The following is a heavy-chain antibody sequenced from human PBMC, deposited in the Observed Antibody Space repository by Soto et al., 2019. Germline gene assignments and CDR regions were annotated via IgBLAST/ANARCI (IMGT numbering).Heavy chain of an antibody. D-gene: IGHD3-22*01. CDR3: ARGVSLYDSSGYYFVYRWFDP. CDR1: GGSISSGDYY. CDR2: IYYSGST. J-gene: IGHJ5*02. Sequence: SETLSLTRTVSGGSISSGDYYWSWIRQPPGKGLEWIGYIYYSGSTYYNPSLKSRVTISVDTSKNQFSLKLSSVTAADTAVYYCARGVSLYDSSGYYFVYRWFDPWGQGTLVTVSS. V-gene: IGHV4-30-4*01.